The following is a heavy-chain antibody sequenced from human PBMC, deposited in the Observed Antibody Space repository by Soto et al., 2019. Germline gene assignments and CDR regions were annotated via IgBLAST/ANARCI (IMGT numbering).Heavy chain of an antibody. V-gene: IGHV4-34*01. CDR1: GGSFSGYY. Sequence: SETLSLTCAVYGGSFSGYYWSWIRQPPGKGLEWIGEINHSGSTNYNPSLKSRVTISVDTSKNQFSLKLSSVTAADTAVYYCAKPLRGRRYYFDYWGQGTLVTVSS. CDR2: INHSGST. J-gene: IGHJ4*02. D-gene: IGHD3-16*01. CDR3: AKPLRGRRYYFDY.